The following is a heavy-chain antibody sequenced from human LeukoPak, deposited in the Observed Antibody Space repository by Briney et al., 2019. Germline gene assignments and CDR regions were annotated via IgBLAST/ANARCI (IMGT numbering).Heavy chain of an antibody. V-gene: IGHV4-59*01. CDR2: IYYSGGT. CDR1: GGSISSYY. D-gene: IGHD3-3*01. CDR3: ARYRDFWSGYYYYYYGMDV. Sequence: SETLSLTCTVSGGSISSYYWSWIRQPPGKGLEWIGYIYYSGGTNYNPSLKSRVTISVDTSKNQFSLKLSSVTAADTAVYYCARYRDFWSGYYYYYYGMDVWGQGTTVTVSS. J-gene: IGHJ6*02.